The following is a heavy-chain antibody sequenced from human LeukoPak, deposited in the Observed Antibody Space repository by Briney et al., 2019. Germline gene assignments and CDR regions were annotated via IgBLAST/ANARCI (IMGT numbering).Heavy chain of an antibody. Sequence: GGSLRLSCAASGFTFSNLWMRWVRQAPGKGLEWVANIEQDGSEKYYVDSMKGRFTISRDNAKNSLYLQMNRLRAEDTAVYYCHSGSGSYFYAFDVWGQGTMVTVSS. J-gene: IGHJ3*01. CDR2: IEQDGSEK. D-gene: IGHD3-10*01. CDR1: GFTFSNLW. V-gene: IGHV3-7*01. CDR3: HSGSGSYFYAFDV.